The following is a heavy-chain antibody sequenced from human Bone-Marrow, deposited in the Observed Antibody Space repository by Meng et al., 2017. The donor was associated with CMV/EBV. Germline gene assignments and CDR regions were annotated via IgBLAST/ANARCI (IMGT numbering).Heavy chain of an antibody. D-gene: IGHD2-8*01. V-gene: IGHV3-74*01. Sequence: GESLKISCAASGFTFSDYNMNWVRQAPGKGLVWVSRINSDGSDTAYAGSVKGRFTISRDNAKNSLYLQMNSLRAEDTAVYYCARDPCPSGVCYLDSWGQGTLVTVSS. CDR2: INSDGSDT. CDR1: GFTFSDYN. J-gene: IGHJ4*02. CDR3: ARDPCPSGVCYLDS.